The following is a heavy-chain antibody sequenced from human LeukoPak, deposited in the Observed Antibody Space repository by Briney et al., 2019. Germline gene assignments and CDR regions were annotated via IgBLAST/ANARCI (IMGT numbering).Heavy chain of an antibody. J-gene: IGHJ5*02. Sequence: GASVKVSCKASGYTFTGYHMHWVRQAPGQGLEWMGWINSNTGGTNYAQKFQGRVTLTRDTSITTAYMEMSSLRSDDTAVYYCARDRPGYSSWSDPWGQGTLVTVSS. D-gene: IGHD6-19*01. CDR1: GYTFTGYH. CDR2: INSNTGGT. CDR3: ARDRPGYSSWSDP. V-gene: IGHV1-2*02.